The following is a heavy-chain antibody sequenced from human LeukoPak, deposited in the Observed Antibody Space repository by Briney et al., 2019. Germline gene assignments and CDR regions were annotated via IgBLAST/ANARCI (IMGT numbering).Heavy chain of an antibody. D-gene: IGHD2-8*01. V-gene: IGHV3-74*01. CDR2: INVDGRST. Sequence: GGPLRLSCAASGFTFNKYYMHWVRQAPGKGPVWVSRINVDGRSTSYADSVKGRFSISRDNVENTLYLQMNSLRAEDTAVYYCARDLGYCTNGVCHTRFDYWGQGTLVAVSS. CDR3: ARDLGYCTNGVCHTRFDY. J-gene: IGHJ4*02. CDR1: GFTFNKYY.